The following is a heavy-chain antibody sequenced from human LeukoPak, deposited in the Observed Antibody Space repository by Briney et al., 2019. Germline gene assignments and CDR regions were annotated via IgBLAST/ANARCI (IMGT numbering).Heavy chain of an antibody. Sequence: SGGSLRLSCAASGFTFSDYYMSWIRQAPGRGLEWVSYISTGSSYTNYADSVKGRFTISRDNAKNSLYLQMNSLRPEDTAVYYCARISRYGLDYWGQGTLVTVSS. CDR1: GFTFSDYY. CDR3: ARISRYGLDY. J-gene: IGHJ4*02. CDR2: ISTGSSYT. D-gene: IGHD3-16*01. V-gene: IGHV3-11*06.